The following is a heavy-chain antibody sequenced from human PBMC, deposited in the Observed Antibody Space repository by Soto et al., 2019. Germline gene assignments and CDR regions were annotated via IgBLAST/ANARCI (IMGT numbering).Heavy chain of an antibody. CDR1: SGSISSKNW. Sequence: SSETLSLTCAVSSGSISSKNWWSWVRQPPGKGLEWIGEIYHSGSTNYNLSLKSRVTISVDKSKNQFSLKLNSVTAADTAMYYCATSLCSSGTCYSYDYWGQGTLVTVSS. CDR2: IYHSGST. V-gene: IGHV4-4*02. D-gene: IGHD2-15*01. CDR3: ATSLCSSGTCYSYDY. J-gene: IGHJ4*02.